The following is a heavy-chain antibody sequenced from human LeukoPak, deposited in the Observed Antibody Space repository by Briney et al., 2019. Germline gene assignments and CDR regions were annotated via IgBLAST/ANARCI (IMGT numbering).Heavy chain of an antibody. V-gene: IGHV1-18*01. CDR1: GYTFTSYG. CDR3: ARAQGITMIRDDY. Sequence: ASVKVSCKASGYTFTSYGISWVRQAPGQGLEWMGWISGFNGKTNYAQKLQDRVTMTTDTSTSTAYMELRSLRSDDTAVYYCARAQGITMIRDDYWGQGTLVTVSS. D-gene: IGHD3-22*01. CDR2: ISGFNGKT. J-gene: IGHJ4*02.